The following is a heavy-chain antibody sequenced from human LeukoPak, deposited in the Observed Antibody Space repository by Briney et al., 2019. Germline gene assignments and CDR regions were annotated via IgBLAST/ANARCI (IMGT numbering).Heavy chain of an antibody. CDR1: GFSLSTSGVG. V-gene: IGHV2-5*01. CDR2: IYWNDDK. J-gene: IGHJ5*02. Sequence: SGPTLVNPTQTLTLTCSFSGFSLSTSGVGVGWIRQPPGKALEWLTLIYWNDDKRYSPSLNSRLTITKDTSKNQVVLTMTNMDPVDTGTYYCAHSEYSSSSTWFDPWGQGTLVTVSS. CDR3: AHSEYSSSSTWFDP. D-gene: IGHD6-6*01.